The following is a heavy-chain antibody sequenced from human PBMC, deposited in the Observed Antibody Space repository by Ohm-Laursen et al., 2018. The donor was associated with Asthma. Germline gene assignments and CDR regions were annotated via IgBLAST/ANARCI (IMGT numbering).Heavy chain of an antibody. CDR3: TPSAYDSSGYADY. CDR2: IKSKTDGGTT. Sequence: GSLRLSCTASGFTFSNAWMSWVRQAPGKGLEWVGRIKSKTDGGTTDYAAPVKGRFTISRDDSKNALYLQINSLKMEDTAVYYCTPSAYDSSGYADYWGQGTLVTVSS. D-gene: IGHD3-22*01. V-gene: IGHV3-15*01. J-gene: IGHJ4*02. CDR1: GFTFSNAW.